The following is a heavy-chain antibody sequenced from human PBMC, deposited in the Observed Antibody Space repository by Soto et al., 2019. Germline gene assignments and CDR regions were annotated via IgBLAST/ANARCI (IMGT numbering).Heavy chain of an antibody. V-gene: IGHV4-30-4*01. CDR2: IYYSGST. Sequence: PSETLSLTCTVSGGSISSGDYYWSWIRQPPGKGLEWIGYIYYSGSTYYNPSLKSRVTISVDTSKNQFSLKLSSVTAADTAVYYCAREEIIAGLDRYYYYGMDVWGQGTTVTVSS. J-gene: IGHJ6*02. CDR3: AREEIIAGLDRYYYYGMDV. D-gene: IGHD6-13*01. CDR1: GGSISSGDYY.